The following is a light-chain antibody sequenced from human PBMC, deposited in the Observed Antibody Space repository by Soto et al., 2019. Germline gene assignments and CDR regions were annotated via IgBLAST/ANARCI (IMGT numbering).Light chain of an antibody. V-gene: IGLV2-14*01. CDR1: SSDVGGYNY. CDR3: SSYTSISTYV. J-gene: IGLJ1*01. CDR2: EVS. Sequence: QSALTPPASVSGSPGQSITISCTGTSSDVGGYNYVSWYQQHPGKAPKLMIYEVSNRPSGVSNRFSGSKSGNTASLTISGLQAEDEADYYCSSYTSISTYVFGTGTKVTVL.